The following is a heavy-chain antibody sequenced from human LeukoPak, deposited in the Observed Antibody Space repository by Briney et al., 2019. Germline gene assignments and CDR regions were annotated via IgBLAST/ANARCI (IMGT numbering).Heavy chain of an antibody. CDR1: GGSISTYY. CDR3: ARYGLLRGYDY. V-gene: IGHV4-59*01. D-gene: IGHD5/OR15-5a*01. J-gene: IGHJ4*02. Sequence: SETLSLTCTVSGGSISTYYWSWIRQPPGKGLEWIGYMYYSGSSNYNPSLKSRVTISVDTSKKQFSLNLSSVTAADTAVYYCARYGLLRGYDYWGQGTLVTVSS. CDR2: MYYSGSS.